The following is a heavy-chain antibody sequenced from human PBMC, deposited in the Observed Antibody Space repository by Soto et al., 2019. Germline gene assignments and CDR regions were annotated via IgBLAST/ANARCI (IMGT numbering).Heavy chain of an antibody. CDR2: IWYDGSNK. V-gene: IGHV3-33*01. Sequence: QVQLVESGGGVVQPGRSLRLSCAASGFTFSSYGMHWVRQAPGKGLEWVAVIWYDGSNKYYADSVKGRFTISRDNSKNTLYLQMNSLRAEDTAVYYCAREVNKYSGDDVGGAFDIWGQGTMVTVSS. CDR3: AREVNKYSGDDVGGAFDI. CDR1: GFTFSSYG. J-gene: IGHJ3*02. D-gene: IGHD5-12*01.